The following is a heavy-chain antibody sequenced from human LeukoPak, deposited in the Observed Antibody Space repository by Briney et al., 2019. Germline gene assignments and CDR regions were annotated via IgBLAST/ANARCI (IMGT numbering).Heavy chain of an antibody. D-gene: IGHD6-13*01. Sequence: PGGSLRLSCAASGFTFSNYGMHWVRQAPGKGLEWVAVISNDGSNKYYADSVKGRFTISRDNSKNTLYLQMNSLRAEDTAVYYCAKVRTQLKGYSSPYFDYWGQGTLVTVSS. CDR2: ISNDGSNK. CDR1: GFTFSNYG. CDR3: AKVRTQLKGYSSPYFDY. J-gene: IGHJ4*02. V-gene: IGHV3-30*18.